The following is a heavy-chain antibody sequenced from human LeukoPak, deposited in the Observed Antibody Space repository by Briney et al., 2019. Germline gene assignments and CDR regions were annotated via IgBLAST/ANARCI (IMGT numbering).Heavy chain of an antibody. Sequence: SETLSLTCTVSGGSISSYYWSWIRQPPGKGLEWIGEINHSGSTNYNPSLKSRVTISVDTSKNQFSLKLSSVTAADTAVYYCARYLKGYDFWSGYLLDYWGQGTLVTVSS. D-gene: IGHD3-3*01. CDR3: ARYLKGYDFWSGYLLDY. CDR2: INHSGST. J-gene: IGHJ4*02. V-gene: IGHV4-34*01. CDR1: GGSISSYY.